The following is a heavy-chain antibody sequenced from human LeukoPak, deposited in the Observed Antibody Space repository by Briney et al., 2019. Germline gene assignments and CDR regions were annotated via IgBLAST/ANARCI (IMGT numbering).Heavy chain of an antibody. V-gene: IGHV3-21*01. D-gene: IGHD5-12*01. CDR2: ISSSSSYI. CDR1: GFTFSSYR. CDR3: ARELGHSGYGPSPPGSDY. Sequence: GGSLRLSCAASGFTFSSYRMNWVRQAPGKGLEWVSSISSSSSYIYYAESVKGRFTISRDNAKNSLYLQMNSLRAEDTAVYYCARELGHSGYGPSPPGSDYWGQGTLVTVSS. J-gene: IGHJ4*02.